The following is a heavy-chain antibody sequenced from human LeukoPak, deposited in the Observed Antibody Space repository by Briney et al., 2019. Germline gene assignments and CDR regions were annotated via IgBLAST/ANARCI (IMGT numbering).Heavy chain of an antibody. D-gene: IGHD5-18*01. Sequence: PSETLSLTCAVSGGSISSGGYSWSWIRQPPGKGLEWIGYIYHSGSTYYNPSLKSRVTISVDRSKNQFSLKLSSVTAADTAVYYCARARSGYSYGPWGQGTLVTVSS. CDR3: ARARSGYSYGP. V-gene: IGHV4-30-2*01. J-gene: IGHJ5*02. CDR2: IYHSGST. CDR1: GGSISSGGYS.